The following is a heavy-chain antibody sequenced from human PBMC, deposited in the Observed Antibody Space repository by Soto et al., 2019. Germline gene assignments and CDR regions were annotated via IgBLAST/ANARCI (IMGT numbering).Heavy chain of an antibody. CDR3: AREARYCSGGSCNRWVDY. D-gene: IGHD2-15*01. Sequence: PGGSLRLSCAASGFTFSSYGMHWVRQAPGKGLEWVAVIWYDGSNKYYADSVKGRFTISRDNSKNTLYLQMNSLRAEDTAVYYCAREARYCSGGSCNRWVDYWGQGT. J-gene: IGHJ4*02. V-gene: IGHV3-33*01. CDR2: IWYDGSNK. CDR1: GFTFSSYG.